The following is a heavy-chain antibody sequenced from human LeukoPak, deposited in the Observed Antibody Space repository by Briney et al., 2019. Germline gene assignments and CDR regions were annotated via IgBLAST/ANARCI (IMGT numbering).Heavy chain of an antibody. Sequence: SETLSLTCTVSGGSISSSSYYWGWIRQPPGKGLEWIGSIYYSGSTYYNPSLKSRVTISVDTSKNQFSLKLSSVTAADTAVYYCARRVWGQNYFDYWGQGTLVTVSS. CDR3: ARRVWGQNYFDY. V-gene: IGHV4-39*01. CDR1: GGSISSSSYY. CDR2: IYYSGST. J-gene: IGHJ4*02. D-gene: IGHD3-16*01.